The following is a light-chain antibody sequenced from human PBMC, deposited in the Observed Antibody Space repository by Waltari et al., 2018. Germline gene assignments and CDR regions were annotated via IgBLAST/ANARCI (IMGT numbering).Light chain of an antibody. J-gene: IGKJ1*01. CDR2: DAS. CDR1: QGVGSH. Sequence: IVLTQSPATLSLSPCQRATLSCWASQGVGSHLAWYQQKRGQAPRLLIYDASKRATGIPVRFSGSGFGTDFTLTIDSLESEDFGVYYCQQRSKWPPMFGQGTKVEIK. CDR3: QQRSKWPPM. V-gene: IGKV3-11*01.